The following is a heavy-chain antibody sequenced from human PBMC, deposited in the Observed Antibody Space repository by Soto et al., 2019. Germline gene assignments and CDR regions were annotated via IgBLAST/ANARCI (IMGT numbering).Heavy chain of an antibody. CDR2: IYYSGGT. Sequence: QVQLQESGPGLVKPSETLSLTCTVSGGSISSYYWSWIRQPPGKGLEWIGYIYYSGGTNYNPSLKSRVTISVDSSKNHCSLKLSSLTAADTAVYYCARRYGGNLDYWGQGTLVTVSS. CDR1: GGSISSYY. V-gene: IGHV4-59*08. J-gene: IGHJ4*02. CDR3: ARRYGGNLDY. D-gene: IGHD1-26*01.